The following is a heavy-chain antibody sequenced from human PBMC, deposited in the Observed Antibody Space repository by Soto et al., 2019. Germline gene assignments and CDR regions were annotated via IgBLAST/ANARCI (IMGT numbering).Heavy chain of an antibody. CDR1: GYTSSDYF. V-gene: IGHV1-2*02. Sequence: QVQLVQSGAEVGKSGASVKVSCKASGYTSSDYFIQWLRQAPGQGLEWVAWINPKTAATNYAKKFQDRVTVTSDTSFSTAYLELTRLRPDDTALYYCARIKWGLDYYSGMDVWGQGTAVSVTS. J-gene: IGHJ6*02. CDR3: ARIKWGLDYYSGMDV. CDR2: INPKTAAT. D-gene: IGHD1-26*01.